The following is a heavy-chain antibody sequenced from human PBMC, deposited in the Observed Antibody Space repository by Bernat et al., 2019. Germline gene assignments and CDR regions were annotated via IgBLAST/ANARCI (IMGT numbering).Heavy chain of an antibody. Sequence: EVQLVESGGGLVKPGGSLRLSCAASGFTFSSYSMNWVRQAPGKGLEWVSSISSSSSYIYYADSVKGRFTISRDNAKNSLYLQMNSLRAEDTAVYYCARGHATPLEYFQHWGQGTLVTVSS. CDR3: ARGHATPLEYFQH. J-gene: IGHJ1*01. V-gene: IGHV3-21*01. D-gene: IGHD1-26*01. CDR1: GFTFSSYS. CDR2: ISSSSSYI.